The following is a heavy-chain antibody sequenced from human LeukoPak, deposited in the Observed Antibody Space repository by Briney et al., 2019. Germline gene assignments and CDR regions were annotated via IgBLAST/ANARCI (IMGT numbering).Heavy chain of an antibody. CDR3: AREVEDCYFDL. J-gene: IGHJ5*02. CDR2: IYYSGST. D-gene: IGHD3/OR15-3a*01. Sequence: SETLSLTCTVSGGSISSYYWSWIRQPPGKGLEWIGYIYYSGSTNYNPSLKSRVTISVDTSKNQFSLKLSSVTAADTAVYYCAREVEDCYFDLWGQGTLVTVSS. V-gene: IGHV4-59*01. CDR1: GGSISSYY.